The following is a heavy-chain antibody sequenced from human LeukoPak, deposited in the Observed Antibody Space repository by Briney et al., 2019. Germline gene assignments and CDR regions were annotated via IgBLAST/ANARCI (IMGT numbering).Heavy chain of an antibody. CDR3: AKYPGITGTPDY. Sequence: GGSLRLSCVVSGFTFSSYGMHWVRQAPGKGLEWVAFIRYDGSNKYYADSVKGRFTISRDNSKNTLYLQMNSLRAEDTAVYYCAKYPGITGTPDYWGQGTLVTVSS. CDR2: IRYDGSNK. J-gene: IGHJ4*02. D-gene: IGHD1-7*01. V-gene: IGHV3-30*02. CDR1: GFTFSSYG.